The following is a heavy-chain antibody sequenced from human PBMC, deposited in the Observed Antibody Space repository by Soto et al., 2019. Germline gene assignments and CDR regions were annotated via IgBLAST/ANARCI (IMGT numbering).Heavy chain of an antibody. J-gene: IGHJ2*01. Sequence: QITLKESGPTLVKPTQTLTLTCTFSGFSLSTSGVGVGWIRQPPGKALEWLALIYWDDDKRYSPSLKSRLTITKDTSKHQVVLTMTNMDPVDTATYYCARLIVVVIDWYFDLWGRGTLVTVSS. CDR1: GFSLSTSGVG. CDR3: ARLIVVVIDWYFDL. V-gene: IGHV2-5*02. CDR2: IYWDDDK. D-gene: IGHD3-22*01.